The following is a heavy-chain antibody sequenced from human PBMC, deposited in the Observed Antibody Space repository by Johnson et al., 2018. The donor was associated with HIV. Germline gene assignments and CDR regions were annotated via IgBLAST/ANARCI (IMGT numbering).Heavy chain of an antibody. CDR2: IYSGGST. CDR3: ARSPDYYDILSGNKGAAFDI. J-gene: IGHJ3*02. D-gene: IGHD3-9*01. V-gene: IGHV3-66*02. Sequence: VQVVESGGGLVKPGGSLRLSCVGSSNYKSWVRQAPGKGLEWVSVIYSGGSTYYADSVKGRFTISRDNSKNTLYLQMNSLRAEDTAVYYCARSPDYYDILSGNKGAAFDIWGQGTMVTVSS. CDR1: SSNY.